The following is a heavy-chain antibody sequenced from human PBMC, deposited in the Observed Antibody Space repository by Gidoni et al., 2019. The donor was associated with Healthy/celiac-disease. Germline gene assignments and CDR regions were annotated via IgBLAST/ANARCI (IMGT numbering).Heavy chain of an antibody. J-gene: IGHJ4*02. CDR1: GGSFSGYY. CDR2: INHSGST. D-gene: IGHD3-10*01. Sequence: QVQLQQWGAGLLKPSETLSLTCAVYGGSFSGYYWSWIRQPPGKGLEWIGEINHSGSTNYNPSLKSRVTISVDTSKNQFSLKLSSVTAADTAVYYCARGGRFTMVRGVNPYYFDYWGQGTLVTVSS. CDR3: ARGGRFTMVRGVNPYYFDY. V-gene: IGHV4-34*01.